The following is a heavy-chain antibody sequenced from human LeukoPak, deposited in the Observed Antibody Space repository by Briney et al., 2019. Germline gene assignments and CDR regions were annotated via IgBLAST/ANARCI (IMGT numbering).Heavy chain of an antibody. CDR1: GFIVSSDY. D-gene: IGHD4-17*01. V-gene: IGHV3-53*05. Sequence: GGSLRLSCAVSGFIVSSDYMSWVRQAPGKGLEWVSVIYSGGNTYYADSVKGRFTISRDNSKNTVYLQMNSLRTEDTAVYYCARGMTTETSLPYWWGQGSLVTVSS. CDR3: ARGMTTETSLPYW. J-gene: IGHJ4*02. CDR2: IYSGGNT.